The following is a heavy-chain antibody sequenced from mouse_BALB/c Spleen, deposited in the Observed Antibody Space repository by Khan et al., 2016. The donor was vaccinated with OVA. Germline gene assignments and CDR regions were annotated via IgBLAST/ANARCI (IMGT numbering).Heavy chain of an antibody. J-gene: IGHJ4*01. CDR2: IGPGSSSA. D-gene: IGHD1-1*01. V-gene: IGHV1S41*01. Sequence: DLVKPGASVKLSCKASGYTFTSYWINWIKRRPGQGIEWIGRIGPGSSSAYYNDMFTGKATLTVAKSSRTAYIQLSSLASEDSAVYVCARENYYGRRCDAMDYWGQGTSVTVAS. CDR1: GYTFTSYW. CDR3: ARENYYGRRCDAMDY.